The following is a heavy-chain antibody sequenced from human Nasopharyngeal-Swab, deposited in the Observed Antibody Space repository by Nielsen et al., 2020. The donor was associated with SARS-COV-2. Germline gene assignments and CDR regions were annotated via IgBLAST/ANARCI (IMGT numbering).Heavy chain of an antibody. CDR2: VSWNGNIR. Sequence: GGSLRLSCEASGFTFDDYAMYWVRQVPGKGLEWVSGVSWNGNIRGHADSLEGRFTISRDNAKSSLYLQMNSLRVEDTALYYCARENNWEALRYIDLWGRGTLVTVSS. V-gene: IGHV3-9*01. D-gene: IGHD1-20*01. CDR3: ARENNWEALRYIDL. CDR1: GFTFDDYA. J-gene: IGHJ2*01.